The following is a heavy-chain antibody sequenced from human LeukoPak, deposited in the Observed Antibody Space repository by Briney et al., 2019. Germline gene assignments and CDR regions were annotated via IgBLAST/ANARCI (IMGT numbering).Heavy chain of an antibody. CDR1: GYTFTSYD. D-gene: IGHD1-14*01. V-gene: IGHV1-69*04. Sequence: ASVKVSCKASGYTFTSYDINWVRQATGQGLEWMGRIIPILGIANYAQKFQGRVTITADKSTSTAYMELSSLRSEDTAVYYCARAERVNWFDPWGQGTLVTVSS. CDR3: ARAERVNWFDP. CDR2: IIPILGIA. J-gene: IGHJ5*02.